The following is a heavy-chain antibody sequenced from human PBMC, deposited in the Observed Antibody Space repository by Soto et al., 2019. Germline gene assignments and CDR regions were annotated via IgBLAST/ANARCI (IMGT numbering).Heavy chain of an antibody. CDR2: ISGSGGST. J-gene: IGHJ5*02. D-gene: IGHD3-3*01. CDR1: GFTFSGYA. V-gene: IGHV3-23*01. CDR3: AKADFWSGYYPNWFDP. Sequence: VGSLRLSCAASGFTFSGYAMSWVRQAPGKGLEWVSAISGSGGSTYYADSVKGRFTISRDNSKNTLYLQMNSLRAEDTAVYYCAKADFWSGYYPNWFDPWGQGTPVTVSS.